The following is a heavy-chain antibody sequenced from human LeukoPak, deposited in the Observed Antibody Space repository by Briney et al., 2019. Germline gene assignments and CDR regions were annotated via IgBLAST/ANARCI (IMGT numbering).Heavy chain of an antibody. V-gene: IGHV1-69*04. Sequence: ASVKVSCKASGGTFSSYTISWVRQAPGQGLEWMGRIIPILGMANYAQKFQGRVTITADKSTSTAYMELSSLRSEDTAVYYCARDRGDIVVVPAFFDPWGQGTLVTVSS. CDR1: GGTFSSYT. J-gene: IGHJ5*02. CDR3: ARDRGDIVVVPAFFDP. D-gene: IGHD2-2*01. CDR2: IIPILGMA.